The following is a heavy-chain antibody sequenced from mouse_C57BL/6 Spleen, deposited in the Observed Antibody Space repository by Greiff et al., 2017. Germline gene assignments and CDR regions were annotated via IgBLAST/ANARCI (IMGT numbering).Heavy chain of an antibody. J-gene: IGHJ1*03. CDR1: GFNIKDYY. D-gene: IGHD5-2*01. CDR2: IDPEDGET. Sequence: VQLQQSGAELVKPGASVKLSCTASGFNIKDYYMHWVKQRTEQGLEWIGRIDPEDGETKYAPKFQGKATITAATSSNTAYLQISSLTSEDTAVYYCARSNNYAWYFDVWGTGTTVTVSS. CDR3: ARSNNYAWYFDV. V-gene: IGHV14-2*01.